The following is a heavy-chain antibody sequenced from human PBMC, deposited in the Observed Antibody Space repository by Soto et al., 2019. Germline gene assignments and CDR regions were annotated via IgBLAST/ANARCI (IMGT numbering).Heavy chain of an antibody. CDR2: IRSGGNRK. D-gene: IGHD1-1*01. Sequence: GGSLRLSCAASGFTFSSYGMHWVRQAPGKGLEWVSVIRSGGNRKYYADSVKGRFTISRDNSKNTLYMQMNSLRAEDTAVYYCAKQQGPGTPYYYAMDVWGQGTTVTVSS. J-gene: IGHJ6*02. CDR1: GFTFSSYG. V-gene: IGHV3-NL1*01. CDR3: AKQQGPGTPYYYAMDV.